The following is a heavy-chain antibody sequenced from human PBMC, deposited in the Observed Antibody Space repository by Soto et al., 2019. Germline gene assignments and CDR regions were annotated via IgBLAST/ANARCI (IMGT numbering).Heavy chain of an antibody. CDR1: GYTFTGYY. J-gene: IGHJ6*02. Sequence: ASVKVSCKASGYTFTGYYMHWVRQAPGQGLEWMGWINPNSGGTNYAQKFQGRVTMTRDTSISTAYMELSRLRSDDTAVYYCAGNGRLGTAITIFGVVSPRAEYYYGMDVWGQGTTVTVSS. V-gene: IGHV1-2*02. CDR2: INPNSGGT. D-gene: IGHD3-3*01. CDR3: AGNGRLGTAITIFGVVSPRAEYYYGMDV.